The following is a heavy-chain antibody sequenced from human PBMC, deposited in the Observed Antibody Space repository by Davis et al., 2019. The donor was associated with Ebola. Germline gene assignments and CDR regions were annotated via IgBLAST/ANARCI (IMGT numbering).Heavy chain of an antibody. CDR2: IYPGDSDT. D-gene: IGHD3-22*01. V-gene: IGHV5-51*01. CDR3: ARQNYYDSSGTNFPFDY. J-gene: IGHJ4*02. Sequence: GESLKISCQGSGDSFTSYWIAWVRQMPGKGLELMGIIYPGDSDTRYSPSFQGQVTISADKSFSTAYLQWSSLKASDTAMYYCARQNYYDSSGTNFPFDYWGQGTLVTVSS. CDR1: GDSFTSYW.